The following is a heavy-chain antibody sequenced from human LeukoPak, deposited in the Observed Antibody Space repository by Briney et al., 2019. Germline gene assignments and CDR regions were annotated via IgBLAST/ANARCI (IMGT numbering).Heavy chain of an antibody. CDR3: ARDLVTVTKGFDI. J-gene: IGHJ3*02. CDR1: GDSISSSGYY. CDR2: ISYIGTT. V-gene: IGHV4-61*08. Sequence: SETLSLTCSVSGDSISSSGYYWDWIRQPPGRGLEWIGYISYIGTTNYNPSLKSRVTISIDTSKNQFSLKLSSVTTADTAVYYCARDLVTVTKGFDIWSLGTMVSVSS. D-gene: IGHD4-17*01.